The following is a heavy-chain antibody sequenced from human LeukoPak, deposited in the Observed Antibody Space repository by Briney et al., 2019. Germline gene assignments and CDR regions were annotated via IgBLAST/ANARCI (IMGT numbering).Heavy chain of an antibody. CDR2: ISTSGGST. V-gene: IGHV3-23*01. D-gene: IGHD3-22*01. Sequence: GGSLRLSCAASEFPFSNYGMSWVRQAPGKGLEWVSSISTSGGSTYYADSVKGRFTISRDNSKDTLYLQMNSLRAEDTAVYYCARDLSLIALTDWGQGTLVTVSS. CDR3: ARDLSLIALTD. CDR1: EFPFSNYG. J-gene: IGHJ4*02.